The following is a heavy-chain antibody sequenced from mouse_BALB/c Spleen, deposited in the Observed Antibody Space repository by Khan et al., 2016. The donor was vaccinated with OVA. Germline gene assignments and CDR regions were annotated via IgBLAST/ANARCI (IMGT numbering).Heavy chain of an antibody. D-gene: IGHD2-2*01. J-gene: IGHJ3*01. CDR1: GYSFTSYY. Sequence: EVQLQQSGPELMKPGASVKISCKASGYSFTSYYIHWVIQSHGKSLEWIGYIDPFSGGTTYNQKFKGKATLTVDKSSNTAYIHLINLTSEESAVYYCTRHGYVAWFTYWGQGTLVTVSA. CDR2: IDPFSGGT. V-gene: IGHV1S135*01. CDR3: TRHGYVAWFTY.